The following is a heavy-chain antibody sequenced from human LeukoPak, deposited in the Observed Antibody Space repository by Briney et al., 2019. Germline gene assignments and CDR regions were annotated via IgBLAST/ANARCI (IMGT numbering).Heavy chain of an antibody. Sequence: SSETLSLTCIVSGGSISSSSYHWAWVRQPPGTGLEWIGNIYYSGSTHYNPSLRSRVTISVDTSKNQFSLKLSSVTAADTAVYYCARRASNLNWFDPWGRGTLVTVSS. V-gene: IGHV4-39*01. CDR1: GGSISSSSYH. CDR3: ARRASNLNWFDP. D-gene: IGHD4-11*01. CDR2: IYYSGST. J-gene: IGHJ5*02.